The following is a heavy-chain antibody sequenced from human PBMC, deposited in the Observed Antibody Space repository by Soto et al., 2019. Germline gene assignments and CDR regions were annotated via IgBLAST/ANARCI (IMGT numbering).Heavy chain of an antibody. V-gene: IGHV1-18*04. CDR2: ISAYNGNT. Sequence: GAPVKVSCKASGSTFTSYGISWVRQAPGQGLEWMGWISAYNGNTNYAQKLQGRVTMTTDTSTSTAYMELRSLRSSDTAVYYCAREYLAIHYYDSSGYPDSFDIWGQGTMVTVSS. J-gene: IGHJ3*02. D-gene: IGHD3-22*01. CDR1: GSTFTSYG. CDR3: AREYLAIHYYDSSGYPDSFDI.